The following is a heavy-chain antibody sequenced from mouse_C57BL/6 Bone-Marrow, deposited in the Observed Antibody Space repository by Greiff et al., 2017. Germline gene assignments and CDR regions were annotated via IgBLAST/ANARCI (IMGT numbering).Heavy chain of an antibody. CDR1: GYTFTSYW. D-gene: IGHD2-1*01. J-gene: IGHJ2*01. V-gene: IGHV1-5*01. CDR3: TDGNYCY. CDR2: IYPGNSDT. Sequence: VQLQQSGTVLARPGASVKMSCKTSGYTFTSYWMHWVKQRPGQGLEWIGAIYPGNSDTSYNQKFTGKAKLTAVTSASTAYMELSSLTNEDSAVYYCTDGNYCYWGQGTTLSVSS.